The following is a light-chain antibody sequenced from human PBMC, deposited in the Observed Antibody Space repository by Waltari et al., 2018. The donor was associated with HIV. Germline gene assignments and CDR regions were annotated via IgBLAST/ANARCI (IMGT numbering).Light chain of an antibody. V-gene: IGLV6-57*01. J-gene: IGLJ1*01. Sequence: NFILTQPHSVSESPGKTVTISCTRSSGNIASSYVQWYQQRPGSSPTTVIYANNQRPSGVPDRFSGSIDSSANSASLTISGLMTEDEADYYCQSHDNKIFYVFGGGTYVTVL. CDR3: QSHDNKIFYV. CDR2: ANN. CDR1: SGNIASSY.